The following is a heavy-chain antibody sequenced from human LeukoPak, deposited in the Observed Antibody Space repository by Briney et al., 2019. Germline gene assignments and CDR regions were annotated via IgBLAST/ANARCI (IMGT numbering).Heavy chain of an antibody. D-gene: IGHD6-13*01. CDR2: IGSSGSSI. CDR1: GFSFGAYE. V-gene: IGHV3-48*03. CDR3: ARVPFSTSWYPLKDTPNYYFAMDV. Sequence: GGSLRLSCAASGFSFGAYEANWVRQAPGKGLEWVSTIGSSGSSIYYADSVKGRFTISRDNATNSLFLQMKTLRAEDTAVYYCARVPFSTSWYPLKDTPNYYFAMDVWGQGTTVIVSS. J-gene: IGHJ6*02.